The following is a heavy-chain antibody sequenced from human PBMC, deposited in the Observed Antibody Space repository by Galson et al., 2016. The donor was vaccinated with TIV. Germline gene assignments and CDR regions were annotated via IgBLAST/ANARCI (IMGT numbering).Heavy chain of an antibody. CDR1: GYTITSYA. CDR3: ARDFGGSFSPFYGMDV. J-gene: IGHJ6*02. D-gene: IGHD3-16*01. Sequence: SVKVSCKASGYTITSYAMHWVRQAPGQRFEWMGWNNAGTGDTKFSQKFQGRVTLTRDTSASTVYMGLSSLTSEDTAVYYCARDFGGSFSPFYGMDVWGQGTTVTVSS. CDR2: NNAGTGDT. V-gene: IGHV1-3*01.